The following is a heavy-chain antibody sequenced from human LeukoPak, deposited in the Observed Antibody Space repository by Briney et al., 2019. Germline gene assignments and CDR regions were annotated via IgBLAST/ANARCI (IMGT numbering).Heavy chain of an antibody. CDR3: ARVEYYDSSGYTY. V-gene: IGHV3-7*01. CDR1: GFTFSSYW. CDR2: IKQDGSEK. Sequence: GGSLRLSCAASGFTFSSYWMSWVRQAPGKGLEWVANIKQDGSEKYYVDSVKGRFTISRDNAKNSLYLQMNSLRAEDTAVCYCARVEYYDSSGYTYWGQGTLVTVSS. D-gene: IGHD3-22*01. J-gene: IGHJ4*02.